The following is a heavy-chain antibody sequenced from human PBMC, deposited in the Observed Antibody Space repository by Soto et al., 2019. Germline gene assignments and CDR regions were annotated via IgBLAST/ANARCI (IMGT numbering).Heavy chain of an antibody. CDR3: ARHPNSGWLGY. V-gene: IGHV4-39*01. D-gene: IGHD5-12*01. CDR2: VYYSGNT. CDR1: GGSISASTSYY. Sequence: SETLSLTYSISGGSISASTSYYWAWIRQPPGKGLEWIGSVYYSGNTYYGPSLKSRVTLSVDTSKNQFSLKLSSVTAADTAVYYCARHPNSGWLGYWGQGILVTVS. J-gene: IGHJ4*02.